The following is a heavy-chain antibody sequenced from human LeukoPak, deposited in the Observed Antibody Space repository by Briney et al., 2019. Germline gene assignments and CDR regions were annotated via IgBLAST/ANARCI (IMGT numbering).Heavy chain of an antibody. J-gene: IGHJ4*02. V-gene: IGHV1-2*02. D-gene: IGHD4-11*01. Sequence: ASVKVSCKASGYTFTDYNMHWVRQAPGQGPEWMGWMSPHSGDTNYAQKFRGRVTMTRDTSITTAYMGLTSLTSDDAAVYYCVRDLYMASPSPDYWGRGTLVTVSS. CDR1: GYTFTDYN. CDR2: MSPHSGDT. CDR3: VRDLYMASPSPDY.